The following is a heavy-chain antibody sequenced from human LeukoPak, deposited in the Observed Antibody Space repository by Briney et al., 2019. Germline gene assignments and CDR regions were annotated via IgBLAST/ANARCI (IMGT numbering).Heavy chain of an antibody. CDR2: IIPIFGTA. V-gene: IGHV1-69*13. Sequence: EASVKVSCKASGYTFTSYAISWVRQAPGQGLEWMGGIIPIFGTANYAQKFQGRVTITADESTSTAYMELSSLRSEDTAVYYCARSSPQVGMDVRGQGTTVTVSS. J-gene: IGHJ6*02. CDR3: ARSSPQVGMDV. CDR1: GYTFTSYA.